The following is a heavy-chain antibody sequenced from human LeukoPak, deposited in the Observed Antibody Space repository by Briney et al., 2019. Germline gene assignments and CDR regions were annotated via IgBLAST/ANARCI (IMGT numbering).Heavy chain of an antibody. D-gene: IGHD2-15*01. J-gene: IGHJ6*03. CDR3: ARDKRHCSGGSCYFYYYYYYYMDV. Sequence: GGSLRLSCAASGFTFSSYAMSWVRQAPGKGLEWVSAISGSGGSTYYVDSVKGRFTISRDNAKNSLYLQMNSLRAEDTAVYYCARDKRHCSGGSCYFYYYYYYYMDVWGKGTTVTVSS. CDR1: GFTFSSYA. CDR2: ISGSGGST. V-gene: IGHV3-23*01.